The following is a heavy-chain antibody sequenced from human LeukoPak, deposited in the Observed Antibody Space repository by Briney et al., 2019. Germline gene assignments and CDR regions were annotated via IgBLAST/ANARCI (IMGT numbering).Heavy chain of an antibody. V-gene: IGHV3-21*01. CDR1: GFTFSSYS. J-gene: IGHJ4*02. CDR3: ARVLHKRNYDSSTYYGY. Sequence: GGSLRLSCAASGFTFSSYSMNWVRQAPGKGLEWVSSISSSSSYIYYADSVKGRFTISRDNSKNSLYLQMNSLRAEDTAVYYCARVLHKRNYDSSTYYGYWGQGTLVTVSS. D-gene: IGHD3-22*01. CDR2: ISSSSSYI.